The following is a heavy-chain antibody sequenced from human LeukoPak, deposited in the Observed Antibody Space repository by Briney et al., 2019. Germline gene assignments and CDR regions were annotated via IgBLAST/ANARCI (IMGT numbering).Heavy chain of an antibody. D-gene: IGHD3-22*01. V-gene: IGHV5-51*01. CDR3: ARQHFYDSSGYYSPFNY. CDR1: GYSFTSYW. CDR2: IYPGDSDT. Sequence: GESLKISCKGSGYSFTSYWIGWVRQMPGKGLEWMGIIYPGDSDTRYSPSFQGQITISADKSISTAYLQWSSLKASDTAMYCCARQHFYDSSGYYSPFNYWGQGTLVTVSS. J-gene: IGHJ4*02.